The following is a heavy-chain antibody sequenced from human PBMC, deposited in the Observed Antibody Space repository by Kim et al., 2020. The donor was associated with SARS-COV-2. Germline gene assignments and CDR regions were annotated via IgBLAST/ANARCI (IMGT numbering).Heavy chain of an antibody. J-gene: IGHJ4*02. V-gene: IGHV3-48*03. Sequence: VKGRFTISRDNAKNSLYLQMNSLRAEDTAVYYCARGDSSGWYSAPYYFDYWGQGTLVTVSS. D-gene: IGHD6-19*01. CDR3: ARGDSSGWYSAPYYFDY.